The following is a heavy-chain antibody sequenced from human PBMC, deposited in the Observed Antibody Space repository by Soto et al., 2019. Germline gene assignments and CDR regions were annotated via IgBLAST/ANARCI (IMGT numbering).Heavy chain of an antibody. CDR1: GGSISSGGFS. CDR2: IYHSGTT. Sequence: QLQLQESGSGLVKPSQTLSLTCAVSGGSISSGGFSWSWIRQPPGKGLEWIGHIYHSGTTYYNPSLKSRVSISVDRSKNQFSLNLSSVTAAETSVYFCARDRCSGDTCYSGGFDYWGQGTLVSVSS. J-gene: IGHJ4*02. V-gene: IGHV4-30-2*01. D-gene: IGHD2-15*01. CDR3: ARDRCSGDTCYSGGFDY.